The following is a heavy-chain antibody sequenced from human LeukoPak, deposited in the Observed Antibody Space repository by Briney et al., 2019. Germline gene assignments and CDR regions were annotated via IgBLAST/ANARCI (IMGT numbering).Heavy chain of an antibody. D-gene: IGHD6-19*01. CDR3: ARVLGYSSGWQIDY. CDR2: IYYTGST. J-gene: IGHJ4*02. CDR1: GGSISSYY. V-gene: IGHV4-59*08. Sequence: PSETLPLTRTVSGGSISSYYWSWIRQPPGKGLEWIGYIYYTGSTNYNPSLKSRVTISLDTSKNQFSLRLSSVTAADTAVYYCARVLGYSSGWQIDYWGQGTLVTVSS.